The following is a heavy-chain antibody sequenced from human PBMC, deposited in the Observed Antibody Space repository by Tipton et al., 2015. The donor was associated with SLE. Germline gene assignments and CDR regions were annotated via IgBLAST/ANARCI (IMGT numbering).Heavy chain of an antibody. J-gene: IGHJ4*02. CDR2: VYYSGST. CDR1: GGSISSSSYY. V-gene: IGHV4-39*01. CDR3: ASHSPTIGSGYYFFDY. Sequence: TLSLTCTVSGGSISSSSYYWGWIRQPPGKGLEWIGSVYYSGSTYYNPSLKSRVTISVDTSKNQFSLKLSSVTAADTAVYYCASHSPTIGSGYYFFDYWGQGTLVTVSS. D-gene: IGHD3-3*01.